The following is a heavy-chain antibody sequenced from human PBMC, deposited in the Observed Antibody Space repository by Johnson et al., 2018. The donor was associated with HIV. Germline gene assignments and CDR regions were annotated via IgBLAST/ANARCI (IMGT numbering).Heavy chain of an antibody. CDR3: ARDSDISLGVAGAFDI. Sequence: VQLVESEGGLIQPGGSLRLSCAASGFTVSSTYMSWVRQAPGKGLEWVSAIYSGGSTYYADSVKGRFTISRDNSKNTLDLQMNSLRAEDTAVYYCARDSDISLGVAGAFDIWGQGTMVTVSA. V-gene: IGHV3-53*01. CDR1: GFTVSSTY. CDR2: IYSGGST. J-gene: IGHJ3*02. D-gene: IGHD3-9*01.